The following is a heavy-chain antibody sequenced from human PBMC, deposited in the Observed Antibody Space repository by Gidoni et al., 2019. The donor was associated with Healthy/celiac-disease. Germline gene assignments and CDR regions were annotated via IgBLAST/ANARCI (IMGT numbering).Heavy chain of an antibody. D-gene: IGHD1-7*01. CDR2: ISYDGSNK. CDR1: GFTFSRYA. J-gene: IGHJ5*02. V-gene: IGHV3-30-3*01. Sequence: QVQLVESGGGVVQPGRSLRLSCAASGFTFSRYAMHWVRQAPGKGLEGVAVISYDGSNKYYADSVKGRFTISRDNSKNTLYLQMNSLRAEDTAVYYCARDQGRELRFSWFDPWGQGTLVTVSS. CDR3: ARDQGRELRFSWFDP.